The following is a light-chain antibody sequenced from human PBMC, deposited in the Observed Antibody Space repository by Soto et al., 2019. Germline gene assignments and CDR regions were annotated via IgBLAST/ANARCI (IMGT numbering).Light chain of an antibody. CDR2: KVS. J-gene: IGKJ1*01. V-gene: IGKV1-5*03. CDR1: QSINTW. Sequence: DIQMTQSPSTLSAFVGDRVTITCRASQSINTWLAWYQQKPGKVPKLLIYKVSTLGSGVPSRFTGSGSGTEFTLTISSLQPDDVATYYCQQYNSYWTFGQGTKVEIK. CDR3: QQYNSYWT.